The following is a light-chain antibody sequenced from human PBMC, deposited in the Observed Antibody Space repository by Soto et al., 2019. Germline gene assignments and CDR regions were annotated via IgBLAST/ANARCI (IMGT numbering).Light chain of an antibody. CDR1: NIRTKS. CDR2: DDT. J-gene: IGLJ2*01. CDR3: QLWDAISDHVV. V-gene: IGLV3-21*02. Sequence: SYELTQPPSVSVAPGQTARITCGGDNIRTKSVHWYRQKPGQAPVLVVYDDTDRASGIPERFSGSNSGNTATLTISRVEAGDEADYYCQLWDAISDHVVFGGRTKLTVL.